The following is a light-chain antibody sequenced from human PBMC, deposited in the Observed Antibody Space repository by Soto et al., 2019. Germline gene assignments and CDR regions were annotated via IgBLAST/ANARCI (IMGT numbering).Light chain of an antibody. V-gene: IGKV3-15*01. Sequence: EIVMTQSPATLSVSPGERATLSCRASQSISSNLAWYQQKPGQAPRLLIYGASTRATGIPARFSGSGSGTEFTLSISSLQSEDFAVYYCQQYKNWPPLTFGPGTKVDIK. CDR3: QQYKNWPPLT. CDR1: QSISSN. CDR2: GAS. J-gene: IGKJ3*01.